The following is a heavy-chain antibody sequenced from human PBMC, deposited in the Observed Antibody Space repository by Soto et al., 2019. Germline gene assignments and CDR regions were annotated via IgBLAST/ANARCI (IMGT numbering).Heavy chain of an antibody. V-gene: IGHV4-59*01. D-gene: IGHD4-17*01. Sequence: PSETLSLTCTVSCGSISSYYWSWIRQPPGKGLEWIGYIYYSGSTNYNPSLKSRVTISVDTSKNQSSLKLSSVTAADTAVYYCARARYYGDYPYYFDYWGQGTLVTVSS. CDR3: ARARYYGDYPYYFDY. CDR2: IYYSGST. CDR1: CGSISSYY. J-gene: IGHJ4*02.